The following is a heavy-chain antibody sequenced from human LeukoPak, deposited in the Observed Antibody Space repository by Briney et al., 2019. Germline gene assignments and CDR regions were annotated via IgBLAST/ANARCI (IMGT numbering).Heavy chain of an antibody. J-gene: IGHJ4*02. D-gene: IGHD6-19*01. V-gene: IGHV3-30*02. CDR1: GFTFSSYG. CDR2: IRYDGGNK. Sequence: GGSLRLSSAASGFTFSSYGMHWVRQAPGKGLEWVAFIRYDGGNKYYADSVKGRFTISRDNSKNTLYLQMNSLRAEDTAVYYCAKDRQWLGSFDYWGQGTLVTVSS. CDR3: AKDRQWLGSFDY.